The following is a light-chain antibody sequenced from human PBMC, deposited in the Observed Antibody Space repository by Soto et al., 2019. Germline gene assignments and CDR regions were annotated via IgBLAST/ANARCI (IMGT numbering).Light chain of an antibody. J-gene: IGKJ1*01. CDR2: QAS. V-gene: IGKV1-5*03. Sequence: DIQMTQSPSTLSASVGDRVTITCRASQSIINWLAWYQQKPGKPPKLLIYQASLLETGVPSRFSGSDSGTEFTLTISSLQPDDCATYYCQQYNTYPWTFGQGTKVDIK. CDR3: QQYNTYPWT. CDR1: QSIINW.